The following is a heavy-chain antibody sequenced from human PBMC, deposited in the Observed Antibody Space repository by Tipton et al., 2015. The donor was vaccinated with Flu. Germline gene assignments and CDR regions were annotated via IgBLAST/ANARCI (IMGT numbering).Heavy chain of an antibody. J-gene: IGHJ5*02. V-gene: IGHV4-61*02. Sequence: TLSLTCTVSGGSISSGSYYWSWIRQPAGKGLEWIGRIYTSGSTNYNPSLKSRVTIPVDTSKNQFSLKLSSVTAADTAVYYCARHTNKSNWFDPWGQGTLATVSS. CDR1: GGSISSGSYY. CDR2: IYTSGST. D-gene: IGHD2/OR15-2a*01. CDR3: ARHTNKSNWFDP.